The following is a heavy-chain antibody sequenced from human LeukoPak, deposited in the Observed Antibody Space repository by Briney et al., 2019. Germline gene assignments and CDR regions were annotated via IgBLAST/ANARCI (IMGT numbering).Heavy chain of an antibody. CDR3: AFHDWESRWFDP. V-gene: IGHV1-18*01. D-gene: IGHD3-9*01. CDR2: ISTYTGNT. CDR1: GYTFYNYV. Sequence: ASVKVSCKASGYTFYNYVISWVRQAPGQGLEWMGWISTYTGNTNYAQSLQGRVTMTTDTSTTTAYMELSSLRSDDSTVYYCAFHDWESRWFDPWGQGTLVTVSS. J-gene: IGHJ5*02.